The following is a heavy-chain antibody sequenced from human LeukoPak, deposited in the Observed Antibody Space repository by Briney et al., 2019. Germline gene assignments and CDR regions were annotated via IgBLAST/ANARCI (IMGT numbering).Heavy chain of an antibody. CDR1: GFTFSSYW. V-gene: IGHV3-74*01. CDR3: PSAVADTRNAFDI. J-gene: IGHJ3*02. Sequence: PGGSLRLSCAASGFTFSSYWIHWVRQPHGKGLVWVSRISGDGSNTNYADSVEGRFTISRDNAKNTLYLQMDSLRAEDTAVYYCPSAVADTRNAFDIWGRGTTVTVSS. CDR2: ISGDGSNT. D-gene: IGHD6-19*01.